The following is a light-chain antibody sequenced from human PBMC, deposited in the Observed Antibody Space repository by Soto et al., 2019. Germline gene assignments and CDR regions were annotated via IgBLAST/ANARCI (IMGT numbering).Light chain of an antibody. V-gene: IGKV3-20*01. Sequence: EIVLTQSPATLSVSPGERSTLSCXASQSVSSNLAWYQQKPGQAPRLLMFGASTRATNIPARFSGSGSGTDFTLTISRLEPEDFAVYYCQQYGSSPWTFGQGTKVDI. CDR3: QQYGSSPWT. CDR1: QSVSSN. J-gene: IGKJ1*01. CDR2: GAS.